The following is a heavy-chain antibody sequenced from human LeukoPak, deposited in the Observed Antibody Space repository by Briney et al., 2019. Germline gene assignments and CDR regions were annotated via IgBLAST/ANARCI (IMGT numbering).Heavy chain of an antibody. V-gene: IGHV4-34*01. CDR2: INHSGST. CDR1: GGSFSGYY. J-gene: IGHJ5*02. CDR3: ARGGRNYYGSRDNWFDP. D-gene: IGHD3-10*01. Sequence: PSETLSLTCAVYGGSFSGYYWSWIRQPPGKGLEWIGEINHSGSTNYNPSLKSRVTISVDTSKNQFSLKLSSVTAADTAVYYCARGGRNYYGSRDNWFDPWGQGTLVTVSS.